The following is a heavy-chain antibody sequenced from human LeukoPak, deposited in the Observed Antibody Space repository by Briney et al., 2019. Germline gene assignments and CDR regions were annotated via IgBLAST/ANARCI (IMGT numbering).Heavy chain of an antibody. D-gene: IGHD5-18*01. CDR1: GYTFTSYG. V-gene: IGHV1-18*04. Sequence: ASVTVSCKASGYTFTSYGISWVRQAPGQGLEWMGWISAYNGNTNYAQKLQGRVTMTTDTSTSTAYMELRSLRSDDTAVYYCARDEGGYSYGLYYFDYWGQGTLVTVSS. CDR2: ISAYNGNT. CDR3: ARDEGGYSYGLYYFDY. J-gene: IGHJ4*02.